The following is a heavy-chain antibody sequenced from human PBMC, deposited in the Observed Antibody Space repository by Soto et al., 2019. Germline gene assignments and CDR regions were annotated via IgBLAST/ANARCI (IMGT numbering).Heavy chain of an antibody. Sequence: QVQLVESGGGVVQPGRSLRLSCAASGFTFSSYGMHWVRQAPGKGLEWVAVIWYDGSNKYYADSVKGRFTISRDNSKNTLYLQMNSLRGEDTAVYYCARDTIAARGKWYFDFWGRGTLVTVSS. CDR2: IWYDGSNK. CDR3: ARDTIAARGKWYFDF. V-gene: IGHV3-33*01. D-gene: IGHD6-6*01. CDR1: GFTFSSYG. J-gene: IGHJ2*01.